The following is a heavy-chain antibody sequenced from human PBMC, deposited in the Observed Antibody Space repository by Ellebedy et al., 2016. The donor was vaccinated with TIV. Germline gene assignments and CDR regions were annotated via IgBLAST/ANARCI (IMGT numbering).Heavy chain of an antibody. Sequence: GESLKISCVASGFTFSSYEMSWVRQAPGKGLEWVGFIRSKAFGGTGEYAASVNGRFIISRADSRGIAYLQMNSLQTEDTSVYFCTRHWGYRFDCWGQGTLVTVSS. CDR1: GFTFSSYE. CDR3: TRHWGYRFDC. J-gene: IGHJ4*02. CDR2: IRSKAFGGTG. V-gene: IGHV3-49*04. D-gene: IGHD7-27*01.